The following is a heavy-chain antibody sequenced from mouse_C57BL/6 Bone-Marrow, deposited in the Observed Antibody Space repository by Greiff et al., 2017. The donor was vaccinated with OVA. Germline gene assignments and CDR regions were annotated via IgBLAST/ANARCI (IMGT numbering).Heavy chain of an antibody. D-gene: IGHD2-4*01. J-gene: IGHJ3*01. V-gene: IGHV1-15*01. Sequence: QVQLQQSGAELVRPGASVTLSCKASGYTFTDYEMHWVKQTPVHGLEWIGAIDPETGGTAYNQKFKGKAILTADKSSSTAYMELRSLTSEDSAVYYCTRGYDYDVAWFAYWGQGTLVTVAA. CDR1: GYTFTDYE. CDR3: TRGYDYDVAWFAY. CDR2: IDPETGGT.